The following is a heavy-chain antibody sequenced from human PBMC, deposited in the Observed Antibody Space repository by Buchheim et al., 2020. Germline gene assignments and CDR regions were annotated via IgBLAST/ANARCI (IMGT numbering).Heavy chain of an antibody. CDR3: VGHLAADDAFEI. CDR1: GFSFISYW. Sequence: EVQLVQSGAEVKKPGESLRISCKGSGFSFISYWIGWVRHTPGKGLEWMGIIHPSDSDARYSPSFQGQVTFSADKSVSTAYLQWSSLRAADAAIYYCVGHLAADDAFEIWGQGT. V-gene: IGHV5-51*01. CDR2: IHPSDSDA. D-gene: IGHD6-13*01. J-gene: IGHJ3*02.